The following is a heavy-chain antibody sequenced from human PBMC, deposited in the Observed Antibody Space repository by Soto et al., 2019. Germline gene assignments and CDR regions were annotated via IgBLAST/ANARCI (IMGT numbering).Heavy chain of an antibody. D-gene: IGHD2-15*01. CDR2: IYPGDSDS. CDR3: ARMHSGGPHGFDY. Sequence: PGESLKISCTASGYSFITYWIGWVRQMPGKGLEWLGVIYPGDSDSRYSPSFQGLVTISADKSVSTAYLQCSSLRASDTATYYCARMHSGGPHGFDYWGQGTLVTVSS. J-gene: IGHJ4*02. V-gene: IGHV5-51*01. CDR1: GYSFITYW.